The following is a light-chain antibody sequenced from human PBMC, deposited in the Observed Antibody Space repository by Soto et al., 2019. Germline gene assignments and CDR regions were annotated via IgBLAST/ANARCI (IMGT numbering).Light chain of an antibody. Sequence: DIQMTQPPSSVSASVGDRVTMTCRASQGISSWLVWYQQKPGKAPKLLIYAASSLQSGVPSRFSGSGSGTDFTLTISGLQPEDLATYYCQQANSFPWTFGQGTKVEIK. V-gene: IGKV1-12*01. CDR1: QGISSW. CDR2: AAS. CDR3: QQANSFPWT. J-gene: IGKJ1*01.